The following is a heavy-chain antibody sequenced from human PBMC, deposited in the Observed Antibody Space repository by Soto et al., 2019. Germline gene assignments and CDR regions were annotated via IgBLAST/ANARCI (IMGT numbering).Heavy chain of an antibody. J-gene: IGHJ5*02. Sequence: GRPLRSSCTALGLTFTGSVLPGVRLYPGNGLRLVGRIRSKTNSYATTYAASVTGRFTISRDDSEHTAYLQMNSLKTEDTSGYYCTQEISVAGTRFDPWGQGT. D-gene: IGHD6-19*01. CDR3: TQEISVAGTRFDP. CDR2: IRSKTNSYAT. CDR1: GLTFTGSV. V-gene: IGHV3-73*01.